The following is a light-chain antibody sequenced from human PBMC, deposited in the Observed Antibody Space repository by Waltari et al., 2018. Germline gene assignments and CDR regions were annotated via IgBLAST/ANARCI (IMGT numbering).Light chain of an antibody. Sequence: VMTQSPATLSVSPGERATLSCRASQSIYDNLAWYQQKPAQAPRLLIYGASTRATGVPSRFRGSGSETEFTLTISSLQSEDSAVYYCQQYNKWPPITFGQGTRLEIK. CDR2: GAS. CDR3: QQYNKWPPIT. J-gene: IGKJ5*01. V-gene: IGKV3-15*01. CDR1: QSIYDN.